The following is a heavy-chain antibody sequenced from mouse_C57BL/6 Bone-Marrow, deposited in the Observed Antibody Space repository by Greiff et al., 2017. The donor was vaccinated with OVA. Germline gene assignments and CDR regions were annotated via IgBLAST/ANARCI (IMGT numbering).Heavy chain of an antibody. CDR2: IDPETGGT. CDR3: TRNYGSSYFDY. Sequence: QVQLQQSGAELVRPGASVTLSCKASGYTFTDYEMHWVKQTPVHGLEWIGAIDPETGGTAYNQKFKGKAILTADKSSSTAYMELRSLTSEDSAVYYCTRNYGSSYFDYWGQGTTLTASS. V-gene: IGHV1-15*01. J-gene: IGHJ2*01. CDR1: GYTFTDYE. D-gene: IGHD1-1*01.